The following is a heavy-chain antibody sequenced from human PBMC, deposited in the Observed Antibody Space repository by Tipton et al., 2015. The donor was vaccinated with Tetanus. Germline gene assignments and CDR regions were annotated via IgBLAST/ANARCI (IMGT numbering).Heavy chain of an antibody. J-gene: IGHJ4*02. Sequence: SLRLSCAASGFTFSSYAMHWVRQAPGKGLEWVAVISYDGSEKFNADSVKGRFTISRDDSKNTLYLQMNSLRVEDTAVYFCVKGSQWLGIQWGQGTLVTVSS. V-gene: IGHV3-30*04. D-gene: IGHD6-19*01. CDR3: VKGSQWLGIQ. CDR1: GFTFSSYA. CDR2: ISYDGSEK.